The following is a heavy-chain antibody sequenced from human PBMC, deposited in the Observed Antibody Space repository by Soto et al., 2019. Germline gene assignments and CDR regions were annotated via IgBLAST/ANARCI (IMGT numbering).Heavy chain of an antibody. CDR3: AKDRSKYSNNWPAYYALDV. V-gene: IGHV3-30*18. Sequence: QVQLVESGGGVVQPGRSLRLSCAASGFAFSSFGMHWVRQAPGKGLEWVAVISFDGSNKYYADSVKGRFTISRDNSKNTLSLQMNRLKAEDTAVYYCAKDRSKYSNNWPAYYALDVWGQGTTVTVSS. D-gene: IGHD1-1*01. CDR1: GFAFSSFG. J-gene: IGHJ6*02. CDR2: ISFDGSNK.